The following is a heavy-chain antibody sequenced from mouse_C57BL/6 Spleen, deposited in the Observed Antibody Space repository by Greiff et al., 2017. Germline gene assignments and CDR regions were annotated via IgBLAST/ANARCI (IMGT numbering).Heavy chain of an antibody. Sequence: VKLQQPGAEFVKPGASVKMSCKASGYTFTSYWITWVKQRPGQGLEWIGDIYPGSGSINYNEKVKSKATLTVDTSSSTAYMQLSNLTSEDSAVYYGARGDTTVVARWYFDVWGTGTTVTVSS. D-gene: IGHD1-1*01. V-gene: IGHV1-55*01. J-gene: IGHJ1*03. CDR1: GYTFTSYW. CDR3: ARGDTTVVARWYFDV. CDR2: IYPGSGSI.